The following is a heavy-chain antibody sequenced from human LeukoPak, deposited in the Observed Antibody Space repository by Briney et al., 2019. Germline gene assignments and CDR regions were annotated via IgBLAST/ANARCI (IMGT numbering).Heavy chain of an antibody. Sequence: GASVKVSCKASGGTFSSYAISWVRQAPGQGLEWMGRIIPILGIANYAQKFQGRVTITADKSTSTAYMELSSLRSEDTAVYYCARSSPAAIPYWFDPWGQGTLVTVSS. D-gene: IGHD2-2*02. CDR1: GGTFSSYA. CDR3: ARSSPAAIPYWFDP. V-gene: IGHV1-69*04. J-gene: IGHJ5*02. CDR2: IIPILGIA.